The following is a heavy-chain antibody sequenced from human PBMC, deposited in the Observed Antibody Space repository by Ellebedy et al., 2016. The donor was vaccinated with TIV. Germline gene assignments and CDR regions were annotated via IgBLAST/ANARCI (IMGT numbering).Heavy chain of an antibody. D-gene: IGHD5-12*01. J-gene: IGHJ4*02. CDR1: GYTFTSYY. CDR3: ARGNIVATMTFDY. V-gene: IGHV1-46*04. CDR2: INPSGGST. Sequence: ASVKVSCKASGYTFTSYYMHWVRQAPGQGLEWMGLINPSGGSTSYAQKLQGRVTMTRDTSTSTVYMELSSLRFEDTAVYYCARGNIVATMTFDYWGQGTLVTVSS.